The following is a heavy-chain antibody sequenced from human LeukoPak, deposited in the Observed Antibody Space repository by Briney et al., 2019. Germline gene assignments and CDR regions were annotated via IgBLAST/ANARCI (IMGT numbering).Heavy chain of an antibody. CDR1: GGSISSSSYY. CDR3: ARQGSGNYLSPVNY. J-gene: IGHJ4*02. V-gene: IGHV4-39*01. CDR2: IYYSGST. Sequence: SETLSLTCTVSGGSISSSSYYWGWIRRPPGKGLEWIGTIYYSGSTYYNPSLKSRVTISVDTSKNQFSLKLSSVTAADTAVYYCARQGSGNYLSPVNYWGQGTLVTVSS. D-gene: IGHD1-26*01.